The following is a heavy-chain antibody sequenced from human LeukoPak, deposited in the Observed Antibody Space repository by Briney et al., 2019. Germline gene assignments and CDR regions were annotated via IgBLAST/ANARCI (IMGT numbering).Heavy chain of an antibody. Sequence: SVKVSCKASGGTFSSYAISWVRQAPGQGLEWMGGIIPIFGTANYAQKFQGRVTMTRDTSISTAYMELSSLRSDDTAVYYCAKTFNSGWLLDDYWGQGTLVTVSS. CDR2: IIPIFGTA. D-gene: IGHD6-19*01. V-gene: IGHV1-69*05. CDR3: AKTFNSGWLLDDY. CDR1: GGTFSSYA. J-gene: IGHJ4*02.